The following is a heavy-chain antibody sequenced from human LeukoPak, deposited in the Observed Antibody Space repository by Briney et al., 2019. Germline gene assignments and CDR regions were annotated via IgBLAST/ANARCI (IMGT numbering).Heavy chain of an antibody. CDR3: ARDRGTMVRGVIGY. CDR2: ISAYNGNT. Sequence: GASVKVSCNASGYTFTSYGISWVRQAPGQGLEWMGWISAYNGNTNYAQKLQGRVTMTTDTSTSTAYMELRSLRSDDTAVYYCARDRGTMVRGVIGYWGQGTLVTVSS. D-gene: IGHD3-10*01. V-gene: IGHV1-18*01. CDR1: GYTFTSYG. J-gene: IGHJ4*02.